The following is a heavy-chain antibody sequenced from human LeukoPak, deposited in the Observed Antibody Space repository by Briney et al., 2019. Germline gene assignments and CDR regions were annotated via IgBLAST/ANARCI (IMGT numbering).Heavy chain of an antibody. CDR1: GFTFNDYG. Sequence: TGGSLRLSCAASGFTFNDYGMSWVRQGPGKGLEWVSGINWNGGTTGYADSVKGRFTISRDNAKNSLYLQMNSLRAEDTALYYCARDKHYYDSSNHVWGQGTLVTVSS. J-gene: IGHJ4*02. V-gene: IGHV3-20*04. CDR2: INWNGGTT. D-gene: IGHD3-22*01. CDR3: ARDKHYYDSSNHV.